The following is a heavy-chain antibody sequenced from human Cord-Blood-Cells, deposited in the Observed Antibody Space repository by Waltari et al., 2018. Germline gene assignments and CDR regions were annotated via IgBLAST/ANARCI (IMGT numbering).Heavy chain of an antibody. D-gene: IGHD6-13*01. Sequence: QVQLVESGGGVVQPGRSLRLSCAASGFTFSSYAMHWVRQAPAKGLEGVEVITSDGINKYHSYSVKGRFTISRDNSKSTLYLQMNSLRSEDTAVYYCAAAAGTNPCDYWGQGTLVTVSS. V-gene: IGHV3-30-3*01. CDR2: ITSDGINK. J-gene: IGHJ4*02. CDR1: GFTFSSYA. CDR3: AAAAGTNPCDY.